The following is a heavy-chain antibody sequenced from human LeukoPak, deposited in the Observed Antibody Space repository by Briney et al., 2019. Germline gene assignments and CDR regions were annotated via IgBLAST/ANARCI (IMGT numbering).Heavy chain of an antibody. CDR1: GGSISSGSYY. CDR3: ARRGDGLYSYGLFDY. D-gene: IGHD5-18*01. Sequence: PSQTLSLTCTVSGGSISSGSYYWGWIRQPPGKGLEWIESIYYSGSTYYNPSLKSRVTISVDTSKNQFSLKLSSVTAADTAVYYCARRGDGLYSYGLFDYWGQGTLVTVSS. J-gene: IGHJ4*02. CDR2: IYYSGST. V-gene: IGHV4-39*01.